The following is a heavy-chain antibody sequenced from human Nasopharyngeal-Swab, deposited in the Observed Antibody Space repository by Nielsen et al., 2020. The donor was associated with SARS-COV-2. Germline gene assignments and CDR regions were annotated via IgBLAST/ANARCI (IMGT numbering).Heavy chain of an antibody. CDR1: GGSISSYN. CDR3: ARGDILTPYYYMDV. J-gene: IGHJ6*03. Sequence: SETLSLTCTVSGGSISSYNWNWVRQPPGKGLEWIAYVYYSGSTKYNPSLKSRVTISVDRAKNQVSLNLTSVTAADTAVYYCARGDILTPYYYMDVWGRGTTVAVSS. CDR2: VYYSGST. D-gene: IGHD3-9*01. V-gene: IGHV4-59*01.